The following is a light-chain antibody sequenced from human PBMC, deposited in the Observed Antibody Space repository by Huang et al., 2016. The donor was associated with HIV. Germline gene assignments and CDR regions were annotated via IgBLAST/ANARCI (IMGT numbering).Light chain of an antibody. CDR3: QQGYSALIT. CDR1: QNINPY. Sequence: DILLTQSPSSLSASVGVRVTITCRASQNINPYLNWYQQKPGKAPNLLIHSASTLQTGVPSRLSGRGSGTDFTLTVNSLQPEDSATYYCQQGYSALITFGQGTRL. V-gene: IGKV1-39*01. CDR2: SAS. J-gene: IGKJ5*01.